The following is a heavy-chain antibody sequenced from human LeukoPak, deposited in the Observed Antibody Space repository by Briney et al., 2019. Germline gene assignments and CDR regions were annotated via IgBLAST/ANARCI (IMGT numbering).Heavy chain of an antibody. CDR2: ISYDGSSK. D-gene: IGHD3-9*01. CDR3: AKDPHDILTGTLDY. CDR1: GFTFGSYG. J-gene: IGHJ4*02. V-gene: IGHV3-30*18. Sequence: GGSLRLSCAASGFTFGSYGMHWVRQAPGKGLEGVAVISYDGSSKYYPDSVKGRFTISRDNSKNMLYLQMNSLRAEDTAVYYCAKDPHDILTGTLDYWGQGTLVTVSS.